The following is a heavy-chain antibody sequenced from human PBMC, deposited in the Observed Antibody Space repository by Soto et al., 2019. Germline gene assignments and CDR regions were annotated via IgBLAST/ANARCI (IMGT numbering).Heavy chain of an antibody. J-gene: IGHJ6*02. CDR1: GGTFSSYA. V-gene: IGHV1-69*12. Sequence: QVQLVQSGAEVKKPGSSVKVSCKASGGTFSSYAISWVRQAPGQGLEWMGGIIPIVGTANYAQKFQGRVTITADESTSTAYMELSSLRYEDTAVYYCARVNSSGWYYYYYGMEVWGQGTTVTVSS. CDR2: IIPIVGTA. CDR3: ARVNSSGWYYYYYGMEV. D-gene: IGHD6-19*01.